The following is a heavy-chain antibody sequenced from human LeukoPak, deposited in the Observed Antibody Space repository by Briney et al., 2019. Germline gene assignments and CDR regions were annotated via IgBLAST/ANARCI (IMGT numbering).Heavy chain of an antibody. D-gene: IGHD2-15*01. J-gene: IGHJ4*02. V-gene: IGHV5-51*01. CDR3: ARGVDCSGDSCEYFDY. CDR1: GYSFTNYW. Sequence: GESLKISCKGSGYSFTNYWIGWVRQMPGKGLEWMGIIYPGDSDTGYSPSFQGQVTISADKSISTAYLQRSSLKASDTAMYYCARGVDCSGDSCEYFDYWGQGTLVTVSS. CDR2: IYPGDSDT.